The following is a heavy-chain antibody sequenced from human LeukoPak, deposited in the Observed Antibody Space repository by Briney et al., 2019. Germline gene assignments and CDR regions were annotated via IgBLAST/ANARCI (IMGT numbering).Heavy chain of an antibody. CDR2: ISAHNGNT. J-gene: IGHJ4*02. Sequence: ASVKVSCKASGYTFTAYDISWVRQVPGQGLEWMGWISAHNGNTNYAQKFQGRVTMTTDTSTRTAYMELRSLRSDDTAVYYCARLRGDSSNWYGYWGQGTLVTVSS. CDR1: GYTFTAYD. D-gene: IGHD6-13*01. CDR3: ARLRGDSSNWYGY. V-gene: IGHV1-18*01.